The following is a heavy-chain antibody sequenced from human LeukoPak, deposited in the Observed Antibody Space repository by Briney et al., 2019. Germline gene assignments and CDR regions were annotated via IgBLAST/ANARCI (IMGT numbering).Heavy chain of an antibody. CDR2: ISAYNGNT. D-gene: IGHD3-10*01. CDR3: ARDQQALWFGNIDY. J-gene: IGHJ4*02. V-gene: IGHV1-18*01. Sequence: ASVKVSCKTSGYTFTSYGISWVRQAPGQGLEWMGWISAYNGNTNYAQKLQGRVTMTTDTSTSTAYMELRSLRSDDTAVYYCARDQQALWFGNIDYWGQGTLVTVSS. CDR1: GYTFTSYG.